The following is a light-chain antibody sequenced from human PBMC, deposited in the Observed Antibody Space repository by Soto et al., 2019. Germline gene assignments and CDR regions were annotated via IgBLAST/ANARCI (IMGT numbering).Light chain of an antibody. V-gene: IGKV3-20*01. J-gene: IGKJ1*01. CDR1: QSVSSN. Sequence: EIVMTQSPATLSVSPGERATLSCRASQSVSSNLAWYQQKPGQAPRLLIYDASSRATDIPDRFSGSGSGTDFTLTISRLEPEDFAIYYCQHYGNSLWTFGQGTKVDIK. CDR3: QHYGNSLWT. CDR2: DAS.